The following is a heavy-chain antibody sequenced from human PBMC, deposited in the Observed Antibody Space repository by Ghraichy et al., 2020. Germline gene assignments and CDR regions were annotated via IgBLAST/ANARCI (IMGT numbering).Heavy chain of an antibody. J-gene: IGHJ4*02. CDR2: ISGSGGNT. CDR3: AKFSTHSGSSSLDY. Sequence: GGSLRLSCAASKFSFSSYAMSWVRQAPGSGLEWVSSISGSGGNTYYTDSVKGRFTISRDNSQNTVFLQMNTLRAEDTAVYYCAKFSTHSGSSSLDYWGQGTLVTVSS. V-gene: IGHV3-23*01. CDR1: KFSFSSYA. D-gene: IGHD1-26*01.